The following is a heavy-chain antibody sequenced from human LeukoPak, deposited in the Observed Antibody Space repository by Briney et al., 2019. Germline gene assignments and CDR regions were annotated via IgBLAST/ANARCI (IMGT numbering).Heavy chain of an antibody. CDR1: GGSFSGYY. CDR3: ASARRVYFDY. D-gene: IGHD5-24*01. V-gene: IGHV4-34*01. CDR2: INHSGST. J-gene: IGHJ4*02. Sequence: SETLSLTCAVYGGSFSGYYWSWIRQPPGKGLEWIGEINHSGSTNYDPSLKSRVTISVDTSKNQFSLKLSSVTAADTAVYYCASARRVYFDYWGQGTLVTVSS.